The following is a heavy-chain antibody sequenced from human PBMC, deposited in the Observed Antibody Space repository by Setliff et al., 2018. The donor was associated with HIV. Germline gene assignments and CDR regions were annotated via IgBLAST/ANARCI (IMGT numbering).Heavy chain of an antibody. CDR2: IIPVSGTA. D-gene: IGHD2-21*02. Sequence: SVKVSCKASGGTFSPYAINWVRQAPGQGLEWLGGIIPVSGTANYAERFQDRVTISTDESKTSVYLQVSSLTSEDTAVYYCASDREEYCGHDCSSPLDNWGPGTLVTV. CDR3: ASDREEYCGHDCSSPLDN. CDR1: GGTFSPYA. V-gene: IGHV1-69*05. J-gene: IGHJ4*02.